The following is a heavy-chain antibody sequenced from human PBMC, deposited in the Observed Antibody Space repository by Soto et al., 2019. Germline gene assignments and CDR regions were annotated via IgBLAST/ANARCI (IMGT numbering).Heavy chain of an antibody. CDR2: INPSGGST. V-gene: IGHV1-46*01. CDR3: ARDLSRYDDSSGYYYFDY. CDR1: GYTFTSYY. Sequence: ASVKVSCKASGYTFTSYYLHWVRQAPGQGLEWMGIINPSGGSTRYAQKFQGRVTMTRDTSTSTVYMELSSLRSEDTAVYYCARDLSRYDDSSGYYYFDYWGQGTLVTVS. D-gene: IGHD3-22*01. J-gene: IGHJ4*02.